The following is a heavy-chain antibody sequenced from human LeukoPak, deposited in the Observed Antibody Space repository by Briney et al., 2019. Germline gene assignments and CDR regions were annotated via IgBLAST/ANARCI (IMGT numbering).Heavy chain of an antibody. CDR2: IRSKANSYAT. CDR1: GFTFSGSA. D-gene: IGHD6-25*01. J-gene: IGHJ4*02. CDR3: TIPVAAALFDY. Sequence: GGSLRLSCAASGFTFSGSAMHWVRQASGKGLEWVGRIRSKANSYATAYAASVKGRFTISRDDSKNTAYLQMNSLKTEDTAVYYCTIPVAAALFDYWGQGTLVTVSS. V-gene: IGHV3-73*01.